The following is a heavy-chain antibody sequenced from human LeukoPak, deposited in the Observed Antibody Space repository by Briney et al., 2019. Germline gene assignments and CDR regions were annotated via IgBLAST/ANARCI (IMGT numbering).Heavy chain of an antibody. Sequence: ASVKVSCKASGYTFTSYAMHWVRQAPGQRLEWMGWTNAGNGNTKYSQKFQGRVTITRDTSASTAYMELSSLRSEDTAVYYCARVLGYCSGGSCSNWFDPWGQGTLVTVSS. CDR2: TNAGNGNT. CDR3: ARVLGYCSGGSCSNWFDP. CDR1: GYTFTSYA. V-gene: IGHV1-3*01. D-gene: IGHD2-15*01. J-gene: IGHJ5*02.